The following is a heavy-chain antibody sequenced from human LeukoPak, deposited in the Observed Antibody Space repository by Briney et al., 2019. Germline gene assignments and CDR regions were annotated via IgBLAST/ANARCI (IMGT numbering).Heavy chain of an antibody. V-gene: IGHV1-69*05. CDR2: IIPIFGTA. CDR1: GGTFSSYA. CDR3: ARDPGYCSSTSCYAFDI. D-gene: IGHD2-2*01. J-gene: IGHJ3*02. Sequence: SVKVSCKASGGTFSSYAISWVRQAPGQGLEWMGGIIPIFGTANYAQKFQGRVTITTDESTSTAYMELSSLRSEDTAVYYCARDPGYCSSTSCYAFDIWGQGTMVTVSS.